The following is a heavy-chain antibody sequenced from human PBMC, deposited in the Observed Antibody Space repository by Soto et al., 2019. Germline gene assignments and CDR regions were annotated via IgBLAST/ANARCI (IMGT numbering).Heavy chain of an antibody. V-gene: IGHV1-2*02. CDR3: ARGGSYYYDSSGYSPFDY. J-gene: IGHJ4*02. D-gene: IGHD3-22*01. CDR1: GCTFTGYY. Sequence: ASVKVSCKASGCTFTGYYMHWVRQAPGQGLEWMGWINPNSGGTNYAQKFQGRVTMTRDTSISTAYMELSRLRSDDTAVYYCARGGSYYYDSSGYSPFDYWGQGTLVTVSS. CDR2: INPNSGGT.